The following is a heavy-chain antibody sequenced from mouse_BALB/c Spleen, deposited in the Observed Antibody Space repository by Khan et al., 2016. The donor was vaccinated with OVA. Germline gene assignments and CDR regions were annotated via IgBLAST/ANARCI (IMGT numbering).Heavy chain of an antibody. D-gene: IGHD1-1*02. J-gene: IGHJ2*01. Sequence: QVQLKESGPGLVQPSQSLSITCTVTGFSLTNYGVHWVRQSPGKGLEWLGVIWSGGITDYNETFISRLSISKDISKSQVFFKMNSLQANDTAIYYCAKNRNGYFDYWGQGTTLTVSS. CDR1: GFSLTNYG. CDR2: IWSGGIT. CDR3: AKNRNGYFDY. V-gene: IGHV2-2*02.